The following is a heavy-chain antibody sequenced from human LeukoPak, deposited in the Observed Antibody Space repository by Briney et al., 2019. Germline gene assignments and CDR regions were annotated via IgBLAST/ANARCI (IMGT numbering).Heavy chain of an antibody. V-gene: IGHV3-23*01. D-gene: IGHD2-2*02. CDR3: AKVYTLDRVEKFRWFDP. Sequence: GGSLRLSCAASGFTFSTSAMTWVRQAPGQGLEWVSAISGSGDSTYYADSVKGRFTISRDTSKNTVYLQMLSLRVEDTAVYYCAKVYTLDRVEKFRWFDPWGQGTLVSVST. J-gene: IGHJ5*02. CDR1: GFTFSTSA. CDR2: ISGSGDST.